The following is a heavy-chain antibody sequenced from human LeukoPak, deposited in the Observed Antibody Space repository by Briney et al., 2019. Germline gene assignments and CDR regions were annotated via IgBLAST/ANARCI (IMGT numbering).Heavy chain of an antibody. V-gene: IGHV3-33*06. CDR3: AKDLESNYADVSEQ. D-gene: IGHD1-7*01. CDR2: IWYDGSNK. J-gene: IGHJ4*02. Sequence: GGSLRLSCAASGFTFSSYGMHWVRQAPGKGLEWVAVIWYDGSNKYYADSVKGRFTISRDNSKNTLYLQMNSLRAEDTAVYYCAKDLESNYADVSEQWGQGTLVTVSS. CDR1: GFTFSSYG.